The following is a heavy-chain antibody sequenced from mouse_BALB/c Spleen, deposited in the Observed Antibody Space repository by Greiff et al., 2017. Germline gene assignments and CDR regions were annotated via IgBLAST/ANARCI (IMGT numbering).Heavy chain of an antibody. CDR2: IWGDGST. D-gene: IGHD2-3*01. V-gene: IGHV2-6-7*01. Sequence: VQLVESGPGLVAPSQSLSITCTVSGFSLTGYGVNWVRQPPGKGLEWLGMIWGDGSTDYNSALKSRLSISKDNSKSQVFLKMNSLQTDDTARYYCARGWLLRPYAMDYWGQGTSVTVSS. CDR1: GFSLTGYG. CDR3: ARGWLLRPYAMDY. J-gene: IGHJ4*01.